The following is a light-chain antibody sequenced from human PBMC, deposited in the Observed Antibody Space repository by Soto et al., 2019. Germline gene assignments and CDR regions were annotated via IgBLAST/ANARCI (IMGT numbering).Light chain of an antibody. CDR1: SSNIGAGYD. V-gene: IGLV1-40*01. Sequence: QPVLTQPPSVSGAPGQRVTISCTGSSSNIGAGYDVHWYQQLPGTAPKLLIYGNSNRPSGVPDRFSGSKSGTSASLATTGLQAEDEADYYCQSYDSSLSGSWGVFGTGTKVPVL. CDR3: QSYDSSLSGSWGV. CDR2: GNS. J-gene: IGLJ1*01.